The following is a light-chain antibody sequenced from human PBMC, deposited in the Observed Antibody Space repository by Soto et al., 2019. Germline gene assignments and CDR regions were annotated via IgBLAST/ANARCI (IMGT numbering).Light chain of an antibody. J-gene: IGKJ5*01. CDR2: GAS. CDR3: QQYGSSPVT. CDR1: QSVSSSY. Sequence: EIVLTQSPGPLSLSPGERATLSCRASQSVSSSYLAWYQQKPGQAPRLLLYGASSRATGIPDRFSGSGSGTDFTLTISRREPEEFAVYYGQQYGSSPVTFGQGTRLEIK. V-gene: IGKV3-20*01.